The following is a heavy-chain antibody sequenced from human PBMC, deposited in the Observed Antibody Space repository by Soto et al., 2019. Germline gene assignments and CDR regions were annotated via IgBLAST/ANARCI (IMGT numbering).Heavy chain of an antibody. CDR3: ARAGGDYGDYWHAFDI. CDR2: INPSGGST. Sequence: ASVKLSCKASGYTFTSYYMHWVRQAPGQGLEWVGIINPSGGSTSYAQKFQGRVTMTRDTSTSTVYMELSSLRSEDTAVYYCARAGGDYGDYWHAFDIWGQGTMVTVSS. V-gene: IGHV1-46*03. J-gene: IGHJ3*02. D-gene: IGHD4-17*01. CDR1: GYTFTSYY.